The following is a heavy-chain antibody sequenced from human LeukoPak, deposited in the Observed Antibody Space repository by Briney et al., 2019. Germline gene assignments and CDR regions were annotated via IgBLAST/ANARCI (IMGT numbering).Heavy chain of an antibody. CDR3: ARVETYYYDSSGYKH. D-gene: IGHD3-22*01. V-gene: IGHV1-2*02. Sequence: ASVKVSCKASGYTFTGYYMHWVRQAPGQGLEWMGWINPNSGGTNYAQKFQGRVTMTRDTSISTAYMELSRLRSDDTAVYYCARVETYYYDSSGYKHWGQGTLVTVPS. J-gene: IGHJ4*02. CDR1: GYTFTGYY. CDR2: INPNSGGT.